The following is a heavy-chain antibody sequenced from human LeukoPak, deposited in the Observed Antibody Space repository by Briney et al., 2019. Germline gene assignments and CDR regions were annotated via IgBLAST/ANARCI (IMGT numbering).Heavy chain of an antibody. V-gene: IGHV1-8*03. CDR1: GYTFTSYD. J-gene: IGHJ4*02. CDR3: ARRGDYYDSSGYYYVYNY. D-gene: IGHD3-22*01. CDR2: MNPNSGNT. Sequence: ASVKGSCKASGYTFTSYDINWVRQATGQGLEWMGWMNPNSGNTGYAQKFQGRVTITRNTSISTAYMELSSLRSEDTAVYYCARRGDYYDSSGYYYVYNYWGQGTLVTVSS.